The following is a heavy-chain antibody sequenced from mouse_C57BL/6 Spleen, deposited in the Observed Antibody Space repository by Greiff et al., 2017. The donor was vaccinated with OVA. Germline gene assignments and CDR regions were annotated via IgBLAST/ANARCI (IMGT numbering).Heavy chain of an antibody. CDR1: GYTFTSYW. CDR3: ARSLYDSYPGYCMDY. Sequence: VQLQQPGAELVRPGTSVKLSCKASGYTFTSYWMHWVKQRPGQGLEWIGVIDPSDSYTNYNQQFKGKATLTVDTSSSTAYMQLSSLTSEDSAVYYCARSLYDSYPGYCMDYWGPGTSVTVSS. J-gene: IGHJ4*01. CDR2: IDPSDSYT. D-gene: IGHD2-3*01. V-gene: IGHV1-59*01.